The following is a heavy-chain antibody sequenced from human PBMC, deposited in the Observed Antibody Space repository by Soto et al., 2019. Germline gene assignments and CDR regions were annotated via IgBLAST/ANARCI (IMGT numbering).Heavy chain of an antibody. CDR2: IYYGGST. Sequence: QVHLQESGPGLVKPSETLSLTCTVSGDSISTDYWSWIRQSPGKGLEWIGFIYYGGSTNYNPSLKSRVTISVDTPKNRCSLKLSSVTAADTAVYYCAKNWNWGSLVHWGQGTLVTVSS. D-gene: IGHD7-27*01. CDR1: GDSISTDY. J-gene: IGHJ4*02. V-gene: IGHV4-59*08. CDR3: AKNWNWGSLVH.